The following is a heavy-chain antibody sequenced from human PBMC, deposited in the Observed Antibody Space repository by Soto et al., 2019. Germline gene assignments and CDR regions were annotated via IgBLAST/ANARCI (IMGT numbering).Heavy chain of an antibody. CDR3: TRGLFGEFVYYFDH. Sequence: QVQLVQSGAEVKKPGASVKVSCKTSGYTFTTYGISWVRQAPGQGLEWMGWISPYNGNTKYAQKLQGRVTMTADTSTSTAYMELRSLTSDDTAVYYCTRGLFGEFVYYFDHWGQGTLVTVSS. V-gene: IGHV1-18*01. D-gene: IGHD3-10*02. CDR1: GYTFTTYG. CDR2: ISPYNGNT. J-gene: IGHJ4*02.